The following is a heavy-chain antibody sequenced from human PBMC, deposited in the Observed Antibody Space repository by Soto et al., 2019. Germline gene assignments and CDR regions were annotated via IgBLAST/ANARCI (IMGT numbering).Heavy chain of an antibody. Sequence: QVQLHQWGAGLLKPSEILSLTCAVYNGSFMGYYWTWVRQPPGKGLEWIGEINYVGSPNYNPSLKSRVVISIDTSKQQFSLRLNSLTAADTAVYYCASLSGGRFLDKGDYWGQGIQVTVSS. CDR2: INYVGSP. V-gene: IGHV4-34*01. CDR3: ASLSGGRFLDKGDY. D-gene: IGHD3-3*01. CDR1: NGSFMGYY. J-gene: IGHJ4*02.